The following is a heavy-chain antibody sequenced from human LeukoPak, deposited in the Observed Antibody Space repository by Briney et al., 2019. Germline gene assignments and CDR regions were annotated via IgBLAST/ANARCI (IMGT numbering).Heavy chain of an antibody. V-gene: IGHV3-30*03. D-gene: IGHD5-12*01. CDR1: GFTFTNYA. CDR2: ISHDGNNK. CDR3: ARDVSEWLRSYDY. J-gene: IGHJ4*02. Sequence: GGSLRLSCAASGFTFTNYAMHWVRQAPGKGLEWVALISHDGNNKYYAGSVKGRFTTSRDDSKNTLYLQMNSLRAEDTAVYYCARDVSEWLRSYDYWGQGTLVTVSS.